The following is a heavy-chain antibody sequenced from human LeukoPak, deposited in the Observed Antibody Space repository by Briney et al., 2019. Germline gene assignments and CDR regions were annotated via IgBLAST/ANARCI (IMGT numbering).Heavy chain of an antibody. V-gene: IGHV3-21*01. CDR2: ISSSTGYI. CDR1: GFTFSSYS. J-gene: IGHJ3*02. CDR3: ARSITPDDAFDI. D-gene: IGHD2/OR15-2a*01. Sequence: GGSLRLSCAASGFTFSSYSMNWVRQAPGKGLEWVSSISSSTGYIYYADSVKGRFTISRDNSKNTLYLQMNSLRAEDTAVYYCARSITPDDAFDIWGQGTMVTVSS.